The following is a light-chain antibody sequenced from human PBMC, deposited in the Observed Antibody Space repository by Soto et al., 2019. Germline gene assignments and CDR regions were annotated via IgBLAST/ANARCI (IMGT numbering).Light chain of an antibody. CDR1: QSVSSSY. V-gene: IGKV3-20*01. CDR2: GAS. CDR3: HQYDSSPVT. J-gene: IGKJ1*01. Sequence: EIVLTQSPGTLSLSPGERATLSCRACQSVSSSYLAWYQQKPGQAPRRLIYGASSRATGIPDRFSGSGSGTDFTLTISRLEPEDFAVYYCHQYDSSPVTFGHGTKVEI.